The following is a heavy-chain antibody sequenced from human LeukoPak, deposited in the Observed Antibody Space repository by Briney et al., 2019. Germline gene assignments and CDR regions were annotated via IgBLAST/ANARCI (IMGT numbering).Heavy chain of an antibody. Sequence: PSETLSLTCTVSGGSISSSSYYWGWIRQPPGKGLEWIGSIYYGGSTYYNPSLKSRVTISVDTSKNQFSLKLSSVTAADTAVYYCGRRGGGDYDFWSGYQGLYYFDYWGQETLVTVSP. CDR1: GGSISSSSYY. CDR2: IYYGGST. J-gene: IGHJ4*02. CDR3: GRRGGGDYDFWSGYQGLYYFDY. D-gene: IGHD3-3*01. V-gene: IGHV4-39*01.